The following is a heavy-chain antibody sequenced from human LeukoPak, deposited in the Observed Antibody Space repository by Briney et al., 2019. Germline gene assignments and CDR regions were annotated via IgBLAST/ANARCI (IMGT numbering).Heavy chain of an antibody. J-gene: IGHJ5*02. CDR2: ISSSSSYI. CDR3: ARDHPHIVVVPACCDR. D-gene: IGHD2-2*01. V-gene: IGHV3-21*01. Sequence: GGSLRLSYAASGFTFSSYAMSWVRQAPGKGLEWVSSISSSSSYIYYADSVKGRFTISRDNAKNSLYLQMNSLRAEDTAVYYCARDHPHIVVVPACCDRWGQGTLVTVSS. CDR1: GFTFSSYA.